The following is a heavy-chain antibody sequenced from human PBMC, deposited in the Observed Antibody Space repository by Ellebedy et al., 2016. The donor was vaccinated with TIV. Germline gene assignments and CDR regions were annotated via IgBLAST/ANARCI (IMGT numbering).Heavy chain of an antibody. Sequence: SETLSLTCTVSGGSISRSSSYWGWIRQPPGKGLEWLGSIYFNGRTFYNPSLKSRVTIFVDISKNQFSLKLTSVTVADTAVYYCARWFGELLYVRWFDPWGQGTLVTVSS. CDR2: IYFNGRT. D-gene: IGHD3-10*01. CDR3: ARWFGELLYVRWFDP. CDR1: GGSISRSSSY. J-gene: IGHJ5*02. V-gene: IGHV4-39*01.